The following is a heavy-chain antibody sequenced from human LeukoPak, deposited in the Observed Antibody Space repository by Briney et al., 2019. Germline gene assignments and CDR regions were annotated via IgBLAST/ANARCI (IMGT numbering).Heavy chain of an antibody. Sequence: ASVKVSCKASGYSFPSYDITWVRQAPGQGLEWMGRISGYNGNTKYAQKSQGRVTMATDTSTSTAYMDLRGLRSDDTAVYYCARVLPPTYIEIVQTAPYYFDFWGQGTLVTVSS. CDR3: ARVLPPTYIEIVQTAPYYFDF. V-gene: IGHV1-18*01. J-gene: IGHJ4*02. CDR2: ISGYNGNT. D-gene: IGHD2/OR15-2a*01. CDR1: GYSFPSYD.